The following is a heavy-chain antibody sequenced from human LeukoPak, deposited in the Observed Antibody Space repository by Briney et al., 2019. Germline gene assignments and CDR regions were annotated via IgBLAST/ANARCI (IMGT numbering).Heavy chain of an antibody. CDR3: ARTLVGVPGRLYNFDF. J-gene: IGHJ4*02. Sequence: PRGSLRLSCAASGFTFSSYAMSWVRQAPGKGLEWVSALSGTSGSTYYAGSVKGRFTISRDNSKNTLFLQMNSLRADDTAIYYCARTLVGVPGRLYNFDFWGQGTLVTVSS. D-gene: IGHD1-26*01. CDR2: LSGTSGST. CDR1: GFTFSSYA. V-gene: IGHV3-23*01.